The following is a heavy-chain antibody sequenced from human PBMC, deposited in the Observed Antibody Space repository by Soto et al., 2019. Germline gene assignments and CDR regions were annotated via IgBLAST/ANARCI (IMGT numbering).Heavy chain of an antibody. V-gene: IGHV1-18*01. D-gene: IGHD6-19*01. CDR3: ARDRAGSGWNNWFAP. J-gene: IGHJ5*02. Sequence: ASVKVSCKASGYTFTSYGISWVRQAPGQGLEWMGWISAYNGNTNYAQKLQGRVNMTTDTSTSTAYMELRSLRSDDTAVYYCARDRAGSGWNNWFAPRGQGTLVAVSS. CDR2: ISAYNGNT. CDR1: GYTFTSYG.